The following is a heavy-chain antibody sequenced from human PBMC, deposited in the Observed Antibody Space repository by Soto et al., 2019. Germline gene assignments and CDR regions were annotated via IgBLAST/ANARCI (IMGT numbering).Heavy chain of an antibody. Sequence: SETLSLTCTVSGVSMSSFYWIWIRQPPGKGLEWIGYVYYTGSTNYNPSLKSPVTISVDTSKNPFTLQLTSVTAADTAVYYRARQGYNILTGYSYFDYGAQGILVPVPP. J-gene: IGHJ4*02. V-gene: IGHV4-59*08. D-gene: IGHD3-9*01. CDR2: VYYTGST. CDR3: ARQGYNILTGYSYFDY. CDR1: GVSMSSFY.